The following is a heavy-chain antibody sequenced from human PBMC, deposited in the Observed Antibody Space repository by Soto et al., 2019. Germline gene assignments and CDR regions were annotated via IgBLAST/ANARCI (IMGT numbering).Heavy chain of an antibody. V-gene: IGHV4-61*01. Sequence: PSETLSLTCTVSGGSVSSGSYYWSWIRQPPGKGLEWIGYIYYSGSTNYNPSLKSRVTISVDTSKNQFSLKLSSVTAADTAVYYCARDNYYYDSSGSYFDFWGQGTLVTVSS. CDR2: IYYSGST. CDR3: ARDNYYYDSSGSYFDF. D-gene: IGHD3-22*01. J-gene: IGHJ4*02. CDR1: GGSVSSGSYY.